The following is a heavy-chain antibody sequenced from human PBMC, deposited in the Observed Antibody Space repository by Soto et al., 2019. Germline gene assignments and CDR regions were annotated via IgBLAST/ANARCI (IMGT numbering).Heavy chain of an antibody. V-gene: IGHV1-2*04. CDR1: GYTFTTYY. CDR2: INPNTGAT. D-gene: IGHD4-17*01. CDR3: ARSVTTHLAADF. Sequence: GASVQVSCKASGYTFTTYYINWVRPAPGQGLEWMGWINPNTGATNYAQKFQGWVTLTRDTSVTTAYMEVSRLTSGDTAVYFCARSVTTHLAADFWGQGTLVTVSS. J-gene: IGHJ4*02.